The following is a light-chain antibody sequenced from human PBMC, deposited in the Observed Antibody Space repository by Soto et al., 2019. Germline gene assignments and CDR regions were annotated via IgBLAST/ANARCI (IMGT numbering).Light chain of an antibody. CDR2: GAS. CDR3: QRYNNWPPIT. J-gene: IGKJ5*01. Sequence: EIVMTQSPATLSVSPGERATLSCRASQSVSSNLAWYQQKPGQAPRHLIYGASTRATGIPARFSGSGSGTEFTLTISSLQSEDFAVYYCQRYNNWPPITFGQGTRLEIK. V-gene: IGKV3-15*01. CDR1: QSVSSN.